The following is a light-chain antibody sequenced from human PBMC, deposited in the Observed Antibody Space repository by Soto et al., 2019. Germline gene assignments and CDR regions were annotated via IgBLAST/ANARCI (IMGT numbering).Light chain of an antibody. CDR2: LGS. Sequence: DIVMTQSPLSLPVTPGEPASISCRSSQSLLHSNGYNYLDWYLQKPGQSPQLLIYLGSNRASGVPDRVRGSGLGTDFTLKISRVEAEDFGGYYCIQALQTWAAFGQGTKVEIK. CDR1: QSLLHSNGYNY. V-gene: IGKV2-28*01. CDR3: IQALQTWAA. J-gene: IGKJ1*01.